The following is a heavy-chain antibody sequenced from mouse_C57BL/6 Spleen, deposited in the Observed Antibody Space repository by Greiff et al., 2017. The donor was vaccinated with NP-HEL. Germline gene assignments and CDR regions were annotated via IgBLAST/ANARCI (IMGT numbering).Heavy chain of an antibody. CDR3: ARSTTRLGPDNYFDY. CDR1: GYTFTSYW. V-gene: IGHV1-59*01. D-gene: IGHD6-1*01. J-gene: IGHJ2*01. Sequence: QVQLQQPGAELVRPGPSVKLSCKASGYTFTSYWMHWVKQRPGQGLGWIGVIDPSDSYTNYNQKFKGKATLTVDTSSSTAYMQLSSLTSEDSAVYYCARSTTRLGPDNYFDYWGQGTTLTVSS. CDR2: IDPSDSYT.